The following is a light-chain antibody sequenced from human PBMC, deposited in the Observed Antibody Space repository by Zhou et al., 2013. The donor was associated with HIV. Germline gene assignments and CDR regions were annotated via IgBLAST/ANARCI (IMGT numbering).Light chain of an antibody. J-gene: IGKJ4*01. CDR3: QQYNKWPPLT. Sequence: EIVMTQSPATLSVSPGERATLSCRASQSVNTNLAWYQQKPGQAPRLLIYGASTRATGLPARFSGSGSGTEFTLTISSMQSEDFAIYYCQQYNKWPPLTFGGGPRWRSN. CDR2: GAS. CDR1: QSVNTN. V-gene: IGKV3-15*01.